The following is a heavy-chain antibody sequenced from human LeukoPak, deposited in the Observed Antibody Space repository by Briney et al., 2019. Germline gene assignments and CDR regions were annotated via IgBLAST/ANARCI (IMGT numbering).Heavy chain of an antibody. CDR1: GFTFSSYS. CDR3: ARAPGYFSTSCYLFDY. CDR2: ISSSSSYI. V-gene: IGHV3-21*01. Sequence: GGSLRLSCAASGFTFSSYSMNWVRQAPGKGLEWVSSISSSSSYIYYADSVKGRFTISRDNAKNSLYLQMNSLRAEDTAVYYCARAPGYFSTSCYLFDYWGQGTLVTASS. J-gene: IGHJ4*02. D-gene: IGHD2-2*01.